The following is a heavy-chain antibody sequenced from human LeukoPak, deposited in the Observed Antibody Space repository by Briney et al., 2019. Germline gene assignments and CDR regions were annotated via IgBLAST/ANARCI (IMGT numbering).Heavy chain of an antibody. V-gene: IGHV1-46*01. J-gene: IGHJ4*02. D-gene: IGHD4-17*01. CDR2: FNPSDGRA. Sequence: ASVKVSCKASGYTFTTYYLHWVRQAPGQGLEWMGIFNPSDGRATYTQKFQGRVTMTRDTSTSTGYMDLSSLRSDDTAVYYCARQAVTTGWFFDFWGQGTLVGVSS. CDR1: GYTFTTYY. CDR3: ARQAVTTGWFFDF.